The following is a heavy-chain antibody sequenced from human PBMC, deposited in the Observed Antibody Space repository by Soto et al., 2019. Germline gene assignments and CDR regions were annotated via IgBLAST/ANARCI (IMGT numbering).Heavy chain of an antibody. J-gene: IGHJ4*02. D-gene: IGHD4-17*01. CDR2: ISTSSSYT. Sequence: QVQLVESGGGLVKPGGSLRLSCAASGFIFSDYYMNWIRQAPGKGLEWVSYISTSSSYTNYVDSVKGRFTISRDNAMNSLYLKMNSLRAEDTALAYGAREMKDGDYVDYWGQGTLVTVSS. CDR1: GFIFSDYY. CDR3: AREMKDGDYVDY. V-gene: IGHV3-11*06.